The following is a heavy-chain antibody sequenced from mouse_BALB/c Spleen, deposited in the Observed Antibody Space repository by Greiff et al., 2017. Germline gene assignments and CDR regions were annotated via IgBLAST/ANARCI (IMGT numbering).Heavy chain of an antibody. J-gene: IGHJ1*01. Sequence: QVQLKESGPGLVAPSQSLSITCTVSGFSLTSYGVHWVRQPPGKGLEWLGVIWAGGSTNYNSALMSRLSISKDNSKSQVFLKMNSLQTDDTARYYCARDGYDRWYFDVWGAGTTVTVSS. CDR2: IWAGGST. V-gene: IGHV2-9*02. CDR3: ARDGYDRWYFDV. CDR1: GFSLTSYG. D-gene: IGHD2-2*01.